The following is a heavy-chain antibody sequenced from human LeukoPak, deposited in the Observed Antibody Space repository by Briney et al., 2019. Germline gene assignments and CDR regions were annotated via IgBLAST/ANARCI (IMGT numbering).Heavy chain of an antibody. CDR1: GGSISSSNW. CDR2: IYHSGST. V-gene: IGHV4-4*02. CDR3: ARGYRALYYYDSSGLDY. Sequence: SETLSLTCAVSGGSISSSNWWSWVRQPPGKGLEWIGEIYHSGSTNYNPSLKSRVTISVDKSKNQFSLKLSSVTAADTAVYYCARGYRALYYYDSSGLDYWGQGTLVTVSS. J-gene: IGHJ4*02. D-gene: IGHD3-22*01.